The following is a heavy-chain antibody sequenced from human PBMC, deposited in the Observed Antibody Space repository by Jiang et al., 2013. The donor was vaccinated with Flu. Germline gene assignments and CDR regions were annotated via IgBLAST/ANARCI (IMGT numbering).Heavy chain of an antibody. CDR2: IRYNGNT. CDR3: ARQRNYDFWSGYYIDY. D-gene: IGHD3-3*01. Sequence: GLLKPSETLSLTCTVSGDSISSYYWSWIRQPPGKGLEWIGYIRYNGNTNYNPSLKSRVTISVDTSKNQFSLKLNSVTAADTAVYYCARQRNYDFWSGYYIDYWGQGTLGSVSS. V-gene: IGHV4-59*08. J-gene: IGHJ4*02. CDR1: GDSISSYY.